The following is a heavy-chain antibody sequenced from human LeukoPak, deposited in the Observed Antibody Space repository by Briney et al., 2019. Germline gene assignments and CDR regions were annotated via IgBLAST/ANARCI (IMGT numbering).Heavy chain of an antibody. V-gene: IGHV1-3*03. Sequence: ALVKVSCKASGYTFTSYAMHWVRQAPGQRLEWMGWINAGNGNTKYSQEFQGRVTITRDTSASTAYMELSSLRSEDMAVYYCARGRGVRGVIISELDYWGQGTLVTVSS. CDR1: GYTFTSYA. CDR3: ARGRGVRGVIISELDY. J-gene: IGHJ4*02. CDR2: INAGNGNT. D-gene: IGHD3-10*01.